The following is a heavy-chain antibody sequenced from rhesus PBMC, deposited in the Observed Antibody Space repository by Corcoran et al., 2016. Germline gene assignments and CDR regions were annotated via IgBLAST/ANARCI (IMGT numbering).Heavy chain of an antibody. CDR3: VRGATGTTFDY. D-gene: IGHD1-26*01. Sequence: QLQLQESGPGLVKPSETLSVTCAVSGGSISSSYWSWIRQAPGKGLEWIGYIDGRGSSTSYNPSLKRRVTLSVDTSKNQFSRKLSSVTAADTAVYYCVRGATGTTFDYWGQGVLVTVSS. CDR2: IDGRGSST. CDR1: GGSISSSY. V-gene: IGHV4-169*01. J-gene: IGHJ4*01.